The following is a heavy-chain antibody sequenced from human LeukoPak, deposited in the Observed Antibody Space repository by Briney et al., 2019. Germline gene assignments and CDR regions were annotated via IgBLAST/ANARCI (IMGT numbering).Heavy chain of an antibody. CDR2: LYYSGST. CDR3: ARDIVSEYSKSHSHFDP. J-gene: IGHJ5*02. CDR1: EGSFSSQY. Sequence: SETLSLTCSVSEGSFSSQYWSWIRQPPGKGLEWIGYLYYSGSTSYNPSLKSRVTISVDTSKNQFSLRLTSVTAADTAVYYCARDIVSEYSKSHSHFDPWGQGTLVTVSS. D-gene: IGHD5-12*01. V-gene: IGHV4-59*11.